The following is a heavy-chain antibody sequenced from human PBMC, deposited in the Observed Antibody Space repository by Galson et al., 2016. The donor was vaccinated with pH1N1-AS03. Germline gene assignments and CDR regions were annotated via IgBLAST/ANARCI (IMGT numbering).Heavy chain of an antibody. Sequence: SVKVSCKASGLTFSSYAISWVRQAPGQGLEWMGGVKGVFRTTNYAQKFQGRITITMDQSTGTAYMAVSSLRAEDTAVYYFATAGDYFDIGRFDYWGQGTPVTVFS. J-gene: IGHJ4*02. V-gene: IGHV1-69*05. D-gene: IGHD2-15*01. CDR2: VKGVFRTT. CDR3: ATAGDYFDIGRFDY. CDR1: GLTFSSYA.